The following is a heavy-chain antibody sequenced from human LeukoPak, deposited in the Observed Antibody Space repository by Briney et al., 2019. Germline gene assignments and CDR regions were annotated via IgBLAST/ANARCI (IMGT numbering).Heavy chain of an antibody. D-gene: IGHD3-16*01. CDR3: ANTAGGGYYYYGMDV. Sequence: SETLSLTCAVYGGAFSGYYWSWIRQPPGKGLEWIGEINHSGSTTYNPSLKSRVTISVDTSKNQFSLKLSSVTAADTAVYYCANTAGGGYYYYGMDVWGKGTTVTVSS. CDR2: INHSGST. J-gene: IGHJ6*04. V-gene: IGHV4-34*01. CDR1: GGAFSGYY.